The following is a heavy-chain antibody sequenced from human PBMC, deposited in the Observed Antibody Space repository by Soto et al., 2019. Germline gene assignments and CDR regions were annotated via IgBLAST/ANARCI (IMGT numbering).Heavy chain of an antibody. CDR3: AKDTYYYSSSGYYIFDY. CDR1: GFIFSSYG. CDR2: VSHDGSNK. Sequence: QVQLVESGGGVVQPERSLRLSCEASGFIFSSYGMHWVRQAPGKGLEGVAVVSHDGSNKKYVDTVESRFTISRDNSKNTQYLQRNGLRAEDTAVYYCAKDTYYYSSSGYYIFDYWGQGTLVTVSS. V-gene: IGHV3-30*18. D-gene: IGHD3-22*01. J-gene: IGHJ4*02.